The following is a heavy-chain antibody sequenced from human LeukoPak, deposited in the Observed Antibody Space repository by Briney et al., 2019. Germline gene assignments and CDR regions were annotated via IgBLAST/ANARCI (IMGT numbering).Heavy chain of an antibody. Sequence: ASVKVSCKASGYTFTGYYMHWVRQAPGQGLEWMGWINPNSGGTNYAQKVQGRVTMTRYTSISTAYMELSRLRSDDTAVYYCARAWIAAAGYNWFDPWGQGTLVTVSS. CDR2: INPNSGGT. D-gene: IGHD6-13*01. CDR3: ARAWIAAAGYNWFDP. J-gene: IGHJ5*02. V-gene: IGHV1-2*02. CDR1: GYTFTGYY.